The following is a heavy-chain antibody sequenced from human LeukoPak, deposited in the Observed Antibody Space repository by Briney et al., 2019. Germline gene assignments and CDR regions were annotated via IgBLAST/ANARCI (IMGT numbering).Heavy chain of an antibody. CDR3: ARDRHAGSCSGSRCYPYYFDS. Sequence: SETLSLTCTVSGGSISSYYWSWIRQPPGKGLEWIGYIYYSGSTNYNPSLKGRVTISVDTSKNQFSLKLSSVTAADTAVYFCARDRHAGSCSGSRCYPYYFDSWGQGTLVTVSS. J-gene: IGHJ4*02. CDR2: IYYSGST. D-gene: IGHD2-15*01. CDR1: GGSISSYY. V-gene: IGHV4-59*01.